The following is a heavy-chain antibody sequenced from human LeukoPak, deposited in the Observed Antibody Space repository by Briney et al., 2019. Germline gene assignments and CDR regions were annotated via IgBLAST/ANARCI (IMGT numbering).Heavy chain of an antibody. CDR3: ARDAPAIAAADY. Sequence: GSLRLSCAASGFTFSVYGMYWVRQAPGKGLEWVAVISYDGSNKYYADSVKGRFTISRDNSKNTLYLQMNSLRAEDTAVYYCARDAPAIAAADYWGQGTLVTVSS. V-gene: IGHV3-30*03. J-gene: IGHJ4*02. D-gene: IGHD6-13*01. CDR1: GFTFSVYG. CDR2: ISYDGSNK.